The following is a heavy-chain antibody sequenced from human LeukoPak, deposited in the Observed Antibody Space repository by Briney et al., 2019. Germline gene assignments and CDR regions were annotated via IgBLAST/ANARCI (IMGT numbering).Heavy chain of an antibody. J-gene: IGHJ4*02. CDR3: ARVTGVVAARFDY. D-gene: IGHD2-15*01. CDR1: GYTFTSYD. Sequence: GASVKVSCKASGYTFTSYDINWVRQATGQGLEWMGWMNPNSGNTGYAQKFQGRVTITRNTSISTAYMELSSLRSEDTAVYYCARVTGVVAARFDYWGQGTLVTVSS. CDR2: MNPNSGNT. V-gene: IGHV1-8*03.